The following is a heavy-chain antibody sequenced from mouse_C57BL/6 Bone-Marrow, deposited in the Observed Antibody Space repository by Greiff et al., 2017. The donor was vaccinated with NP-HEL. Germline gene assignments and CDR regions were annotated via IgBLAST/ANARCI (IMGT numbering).Heavy chain of an antibody. CDR2: ISSGGSYT. J-gene: IGHJ2*01. CDR3: ARPPITTVVATTYYFDY. Sequence: EVQVVESGGDLVKPGGSLKLSCAASGFTFSSYGMSWVRQTPDKRLEWVATISSGGSYTYYPDSVKGRFTISRDNAKNTLYLQMSSLKSEDTAMYYCARPPITTVVATTYYFDYWGQGTTLTGSS. D-gene: IGHD1-1*01. V-gene: IGHV5-6*01. CDR1: GFTFSSYG.